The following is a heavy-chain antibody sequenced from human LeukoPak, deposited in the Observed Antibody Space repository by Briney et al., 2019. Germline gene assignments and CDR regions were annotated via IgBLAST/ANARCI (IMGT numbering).Heavy chain of an antibody. J-gene: IGHJ4*02. Sequence: GGSLRLSCAASGFTFSSHAMSWVRQAPGKGLEWVSSIGGSGKNTFYADAVKGRFTISRDNSKDTLYLQMNSLRAEDTAVYYCAKSTPAQTRVDYFDYWGQGTLVTVSS. V-gene: IGHV3-23*01. D-gene: IGHD2-15*01. CDR1: GFTFSSHA. CDR2: IGGSGKNT. CDR3: AKSTPAQTRVDYFDY.